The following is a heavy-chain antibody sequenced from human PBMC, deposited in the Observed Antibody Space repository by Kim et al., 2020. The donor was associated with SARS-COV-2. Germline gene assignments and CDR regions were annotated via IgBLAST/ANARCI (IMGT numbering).Heavy chain of an antibody. CDR1: GFTFRSYA. J-gene: IGHJ4*02. Sequence: GGSLRLSCAASGFTFRSYAMSWVRQAPGKGLEWVSVIYSDGSDTYYADSVKGRFTISRDNSKNTLYLQMNSLRAEDTAVYYCAKDLGYGGYGSLDFWGQGTLVTVPP. CDR3: AKDLGYGGYGSLDF. V-gene: IGHV3-23*03. CDR2: IYSDGSDT. D-gene: IGHD5-12*01.